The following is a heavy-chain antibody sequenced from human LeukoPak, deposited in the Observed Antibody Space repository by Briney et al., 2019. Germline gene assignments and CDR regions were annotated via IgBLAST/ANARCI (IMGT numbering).Heavy chain of an antibody. V-gene: IGHV3-7*03. CDR2: INRDGSEE. Sequence: GGSLRLSCEASGFTFSSYWMTWVRQAPGKGLEWVANINRDGSEEYYVESVKGRFTISRDNSKNTLYLQMNSLRAEDTAVYYCAKLAAGSLCDYWGQGTLVTVSS. J-gene: IGHJ4*02. D-gene: IGHD6-13*01. CDR1: GFTFSSYW. CDR3: AKLAAGSLCDY.